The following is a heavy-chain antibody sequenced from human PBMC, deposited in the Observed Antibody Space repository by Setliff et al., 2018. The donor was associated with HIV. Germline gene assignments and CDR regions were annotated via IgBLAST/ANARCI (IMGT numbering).Heavy chain of an antibody. J-gene: IGHJ1*01. CDR3: ARDQGEVTRACWH. CDR2: IISIFGTE. Sequence: SVKVSCKASGGTFRGYAISWVRQAPGQGLEWMGGIISIFGTENYAQRFQGRVTITEDESTNTAYMELTSLTSDDTAVYYCARDQGEVTRACWHWGQGTLVTVS. D-gene: IGHD2-21*02. V-gene: IGHV1-69*13. CDR1: GGTFRGYA.